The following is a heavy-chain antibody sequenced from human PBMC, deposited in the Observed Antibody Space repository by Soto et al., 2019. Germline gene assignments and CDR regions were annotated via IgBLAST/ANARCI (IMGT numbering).Heavy chain of an antibody. CDR2: INHSGIT. CDR1: AGSFSGYF. V-gene: IGHV4-34*01. CDR3: VRGPYNYNSRYFDY. J-gene: IGHJ4*02. D-gene: IGHD1-1*01. Sequence: PSETLSLTCTVSAGSFSGYFWTWIRQPPGKGLEWLAEINHSGITNYNPSVESRVSMSVDTSKNQFSLRLYSVTAADTAVYYCVRGPYNYNSRYFDYWGQGTLVTVSS.